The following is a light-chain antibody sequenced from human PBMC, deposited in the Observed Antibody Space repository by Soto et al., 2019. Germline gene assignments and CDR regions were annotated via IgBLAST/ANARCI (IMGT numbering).Light chain of an antibody. CDR2: DAS. CDR3: QRRSRSPS. Sequence: EIVLTQSPATLSLSPGERATLSCRASQSVSSYLAWYQQKHCQAPRLLIYDASNRATGIPARFSGSVSGTEFTITISSLEPEVFAVYSCQRRSRSPSFGGGPQVEFK. V-gene: IGKV3-11*01. J-gene: IGKJ4*01. CDR1: QSVSSY.